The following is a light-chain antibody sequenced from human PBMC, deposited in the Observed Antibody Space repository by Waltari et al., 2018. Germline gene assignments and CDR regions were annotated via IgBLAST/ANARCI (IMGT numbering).Light chain of an antibody. CDR3: AAWDDSLNGFYV. Sequence: QSVLTQPPSASGTPGQRVTIPCSGSSSNIGSNTVTWYQQPPGTAPEPLIYSNNQRPSGVPDRFSGSKSGTSASLAISGLQSEDEADYYCAAWDDSLNGFYVFGTGTKVTVL. CDR1: SSNIGSNT. J-gene: IGLJ1*01. CDR2: SNN. V-gene: IGLV1-44*01.